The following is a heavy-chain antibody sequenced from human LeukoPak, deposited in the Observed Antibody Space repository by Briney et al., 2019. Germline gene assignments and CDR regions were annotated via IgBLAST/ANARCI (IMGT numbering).Heavy chain of an antibody. CDR1: GVSIGSSHYY. CDR2: VYFSGST. V-gene: IGHV4-61*02. D-gene: IGHD3-16*01. CDR3: VKDGGHTALDP. Sequence: SETLSLTCTVSGVSIGSSHYYWGWIRQPAGKGLEWIGRVYFSGSTNYNPSLKGRVTISVDTPKNHFSLSLMSVTAADTAVYYCVKDGGHTALDPWGQGTQVTVSS. J-gene: IGHJ5*02.